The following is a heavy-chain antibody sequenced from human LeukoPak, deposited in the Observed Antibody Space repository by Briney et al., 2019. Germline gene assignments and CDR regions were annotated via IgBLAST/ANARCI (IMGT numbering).Heavy chain of an antibody. Sequence: SVKVSCKASGFTFTSSAMQWVRQARGQRLEWIGWIVVCSGNTNYAQKFQERVTITRDMSTSTAYMELSSLRSEDTAVYYCAADHARHTPLGEPTGKFDPWGQGTLVTVSS. CDR3: AADHARHTPLGEPTGKFDP. CDR2: IVVCSGNT. D-gene: IGHD1-14*01. J-gene: IGHJ5*02. V-gene: IGHV1-58*02. CDR1: GFTFTSSA.